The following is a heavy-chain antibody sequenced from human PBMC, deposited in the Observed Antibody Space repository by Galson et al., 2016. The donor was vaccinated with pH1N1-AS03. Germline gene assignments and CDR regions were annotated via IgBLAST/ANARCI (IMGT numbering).Heavy chain of an antibody. CDR1: GYTFTNYF. J-gene: IGHJ4*02. V-gene: IGHV1-46*01. D-gene: IGHD5-24*01. CDR2: INPSGGTT. CDR3: ARTPAEMATISFDY. Sequence: GYTFTNYFMHWVRQAPGQGLEWMGVINPSGGTTRYAQKFQGRVTMTRDTSTSTVYMELSRLRSADTAVYYCARTPAEMATISFDYWGQGTLVTVSS.